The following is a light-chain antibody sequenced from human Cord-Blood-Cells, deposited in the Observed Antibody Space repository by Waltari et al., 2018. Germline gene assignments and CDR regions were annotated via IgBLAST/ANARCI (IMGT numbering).Light chain of an antibody. CDR1: QSISNW. V-gene: IGKV1-5*03. CDR2: KAS. CDR3: QQYNSYSPTYT. Sequence: DIQMTQSPSTLSASVGDRVTITCRASQSISNWLAWYQQKPGKAPKLLIYKASSLESGAPSRFSGSGSGTEFTLTISSLQPDDFATYYCQQYNSYSPTYTFGQGTKLEIK. J-gene: IGKJ2*01.